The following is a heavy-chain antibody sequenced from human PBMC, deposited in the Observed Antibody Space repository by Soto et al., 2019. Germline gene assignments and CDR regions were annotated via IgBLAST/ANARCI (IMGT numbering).Heavy chain of an antibody. CDR2: VYYTGTT. V-gene: IGHV4-59*01. Sequence: PSETLSLTCTVSGGSFSSYFYIWVRQPPGKGLEWIGSVYYTGTTDYNPSLKSRVTISLDTSKTQSSLTLRSVTAADTPVYYCARDRAAVPRAFDYWGRGTLVTVSS. CDR1: GGSFSSYF. J-gene: IGHJ4*02. CDR3: ARDRAAVPRAFDY. D-gene: IGHD6-13*01.